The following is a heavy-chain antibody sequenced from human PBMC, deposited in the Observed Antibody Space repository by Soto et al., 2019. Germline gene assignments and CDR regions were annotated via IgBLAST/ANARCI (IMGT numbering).Heavy chain of an antibody. D-gene: IGHD2-15*01. J-gene: IGHJ4*02. CDR1: GFTFSGYA. CDR2: IATSGSNS. V-gene: IGHV3-23*01. CDR3: AKRAVVGAARYFDY. Sequence: GGSLRLSCAASGFTFSGYAMSWVRQAPGKGLEWVSTIATSGSNSYYPDSVKGRFTISRDNSKNTLYLQMNSLRAEDTAVYYCAKRAVVGAARYFDYWGLGTLVTVSS.